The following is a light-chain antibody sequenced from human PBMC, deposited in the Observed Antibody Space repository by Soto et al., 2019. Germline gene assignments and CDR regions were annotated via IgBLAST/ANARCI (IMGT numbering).Light chain of an antibody. J-gene: IGLJ1*01. CDR2: SNN. Sequence: QSVLTQPPSAPGTPGQRVTISCSGSSSNIGSNTVNWYQQLPGTAPKLLIYSNNRRPSGVPDRFSDSKSGTSASLAISGLQSEDEADYYCAAWDDSLDGPGYVFGTGTKVTVL. V-gene: IGLV1-44*01. CDR3: AAWDDSLDGPGYV. CDR1: SSNIGSNT.